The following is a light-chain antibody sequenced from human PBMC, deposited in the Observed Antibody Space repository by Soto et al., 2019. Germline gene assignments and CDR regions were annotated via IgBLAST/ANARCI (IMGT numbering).Light chain of an antibody. CDR2: ASS. CDR3: QQYNNWPPGTWT. Sequence: EIVMTQSPATLSVSPGERATLSCRASQSVSSNLAWYQQKPGQAPRLLIYASSTRATGIPARLSGSGSWTEFTLNIRILQSEDFAVYYCQQYNNWPPGTWTFVQGTKVEIK. J-gene: IGKJ1*01. V-gene: IGKV3-15*01. CDR1: QSVSSN.